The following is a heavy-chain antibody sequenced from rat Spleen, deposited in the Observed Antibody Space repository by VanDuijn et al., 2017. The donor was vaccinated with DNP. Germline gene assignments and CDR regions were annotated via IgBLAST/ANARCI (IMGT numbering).Heavy chain of an antibody. J-gene: IGHJ2*01. CDR1: GFTFRNSG. V-gene: IGHV5S23*01. Sequence: EVKLVESGGDLVQPGRSLKLSCVASGFTFRNSGMAWVRQAPTQGLEWVASISNTGDNTYYSDSVKGRFSLSRDNAKSTLYLQVNSLRSEDTATYYCTSNPHIRTAAPFDYWGQGVMVTVSS. CDR3: TSNPHIRTAAPFDY. D-gene: IGHD3-8*01. CDR2: ISNTGDNT.